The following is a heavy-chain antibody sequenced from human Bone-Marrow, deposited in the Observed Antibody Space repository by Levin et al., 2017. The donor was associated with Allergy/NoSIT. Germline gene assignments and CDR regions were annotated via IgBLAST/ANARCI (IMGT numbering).Heavy chain of an antibody. V-gene: IGHV4-59*01. J-gene: IGHJ3*01. CDR3: ARDRGSDDEGPDAFDV. Sequence: SETLSLTCTVSGDSIRSYYWTWIRQPPGRGLEWIGFIYFSGIINYNPSLKGRVIMSVDTSKNQFSLKMTSVTAADTAVYFCARDRGSDDEGPDAFDVWGQGIMVTVSS. CDR1: GDSIRSYY. D-gene: IGHD1-1*01. CDR2: IYFSGII.